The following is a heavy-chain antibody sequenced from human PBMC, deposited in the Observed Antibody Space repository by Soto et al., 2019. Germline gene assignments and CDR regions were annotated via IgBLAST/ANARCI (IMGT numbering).Heavy chain of an antibody. Sequence: GGSLRLSCAASGFTFISYGMHWFRQAPGKGLEWVAVISYDGSNKYYADSVKGRFTISRDNSKNTLYLQMNSLRAEDTAVYYCAKDTVGASDYWGQGTLVTVSS. J-gene: IGHJ4*02. CDR2: ISYDGSNK. V-gene: IGHV3-30*18. D-gene: IGHD1-26*01. CDR3: AKDTVGASDY. CDR1: GFTFISYG.